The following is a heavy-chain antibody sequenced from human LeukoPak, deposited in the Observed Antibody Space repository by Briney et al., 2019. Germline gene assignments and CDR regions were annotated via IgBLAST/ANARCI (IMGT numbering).Heavy chain of an antibody. CDR3: ARIRSYYDSSGYSPY. V-gene: IGHV1-2*02. J-gene: IGHJ4*02. CDR2: INPNSGGT. CDR1: GYTFTGYY. D-gene: IGHD3-22*01. Sequence: ASVKVSCKASGYTFTGYYMHWVRQAPGQGLEWMGWINPNSGGTNYAQKFQGRVTMTRDTSISTAYMELGRLRSDDTAVYYCARIRSYYDSSGYSPYWGQGTLVTVSS.